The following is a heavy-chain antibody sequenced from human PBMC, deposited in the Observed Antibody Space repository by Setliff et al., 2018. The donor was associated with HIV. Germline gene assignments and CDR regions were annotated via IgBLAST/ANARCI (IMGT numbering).Heavy chain of an antibody. CDR3: GKDVSYSSSWSNYYYYGMDV. CDR2: ISTDGSST. Sequence: SLRLSCAASGFTFSSYWMHWVRQAPGKGLVWVSRISTDGSSTSYADSVKGRFTISRDNAKNTLYLQMNSLRAEDTAVYYCGKDVSYSSSWSNYYYYGMDVWGQGTTVTVSS. V-gene: IGHV3-74*01. CDR1: GFTFSSYW. J-gene: IGHJ6*02. D-gene: IGHD6-13*01.